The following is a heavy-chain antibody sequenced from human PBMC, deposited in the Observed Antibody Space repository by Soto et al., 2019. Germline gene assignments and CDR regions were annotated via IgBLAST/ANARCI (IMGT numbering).Heavy chain of an antibody. J-gene: IGHJ3*02. V-gene: IGHV3-30*18. Sequence: GGSLRLSCAASGFTFSSYGMHWVRQAPGKRLEWVAVISYDGSNKYYADSVKGRFTISRDNSKNTLYLQMNSLRAEDTAVYYCAKESLYYYDSSGYYSIDAFDIWGQGTMVTVSS. CDR3: AKESLYYYDSSGYYSIDAFDI. CDR2: ISYDGSNK. D-gene: IGHD3-22*01. CDR1: GFTFSSYG.